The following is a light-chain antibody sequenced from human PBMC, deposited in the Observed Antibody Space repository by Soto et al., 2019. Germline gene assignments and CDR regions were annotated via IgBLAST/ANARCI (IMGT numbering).Light chain of an antibody. CDR2: EVS. CDR3: SSYTSNREVV. Sequence: QSALTQPPSASGSPGQSVTISCTGTSSDVGGYNYVSWYQQHPGKAPKLMIYEVSNRPSGVSNRFSGSKSGNTASLTISGLQAEDEADYYCSSYTSNREVVFGGGTKLTVL. J-gene: IGLJ2*01. V-gene: IGLV2-14*01. CDR1: SSDVGGYNY.